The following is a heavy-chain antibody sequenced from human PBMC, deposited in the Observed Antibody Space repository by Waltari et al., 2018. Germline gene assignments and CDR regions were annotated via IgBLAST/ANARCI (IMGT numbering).Heavy chain of an antibody. V-gene: IGHV3-74*01. CDR3: ARLAPRTYRSPVPGRHYYYGMDV. CDR1: GFRFSNYW. J-gene: IGHJ6*02. Sequence: EEQLLESGGGLVQPGDSLRLSCAGSGFRFSNYWMNWVRQAPGKRLVWGARSGNDETRRSYADSWKCRLTISRDNAKNTVYLQMKRLRVEDTAVYYCARLAPRTYRSPVPGRHYYYGMDVWGQGTTVTVSS. CDR2: SGNDETRR. D-gene: IGHD3-10*01.